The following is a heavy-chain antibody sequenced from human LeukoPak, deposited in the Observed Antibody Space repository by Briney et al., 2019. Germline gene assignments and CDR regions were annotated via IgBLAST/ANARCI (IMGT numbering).Heavy chain of an antibody. CDR3: ARLDDFWSGSGSFDI. CDR1: GGSISNTNYY. Sequence: PSETLSLTCTVSGGSISNTNYYWGWVRQSPGKGLEWIGNVYYNGFTYCSPSLKSRVTISVDTSKNQFSLKLTSVTAADSAVYYCARLDDFWSGSGSFDIWGQGTLVTVSS. CDR2: VYYNGFT. D-gene: IGHD3-3*01. J-gene: IGHJ3*02. V-gene: IGHV4-39*01.